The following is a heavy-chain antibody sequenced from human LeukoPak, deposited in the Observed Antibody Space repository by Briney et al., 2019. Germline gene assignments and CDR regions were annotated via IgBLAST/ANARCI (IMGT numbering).Heavy chain of an antibody. CDR2: IWYDGSDK. CDR3: ARDAKGYYFDY. J-gene: IGHJ4*02. CDR1: GFTFSNSC. V-gene: IGHV3-33*01. Sequence: GGSLRLSCAASGFTFSNSCMHWVRQAPGKGLEWVAVIWYDGSDKYYADSVKGRFTISRDNSKNTLYLQMNSLRAEDMAVYYCARDAKGYYFDYWGQGTLVTVSS.